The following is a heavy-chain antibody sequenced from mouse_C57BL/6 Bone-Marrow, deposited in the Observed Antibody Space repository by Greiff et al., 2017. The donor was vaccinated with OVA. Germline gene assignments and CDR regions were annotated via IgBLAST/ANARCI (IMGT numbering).Heavy chain of an antibody. V-gene: IGHV1-64*01. CDR2: IHPNSGST. CDR1: GYTFTSYW. D-gene: IGHD1-1*01. J-gene: IGHJ2*01. Sequence: QVQLQQPGAELVKPGASVKLSCKASGYTFTSYWMHWVKQRPGQVLEWIGMIHPNSGSTNYNEKFKSKATLTVDKSSSTAYMQLSSLTSEDSAVYYCARWGVVATNYWGQGTTLTVSS. CDR3: ARWGVVATNY.